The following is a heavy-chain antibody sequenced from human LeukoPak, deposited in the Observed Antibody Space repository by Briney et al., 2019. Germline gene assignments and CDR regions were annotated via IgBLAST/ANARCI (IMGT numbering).Heavy chain of an antibody. V-gene: IGHV3-7*01. CDR1: GFSFSNSW. CDR2: INQAGDRK. CDR3: ARDPVRGAFDI. Sequence: GGCLRLSCAASGFSFSNSWMSWVRQAPGKGLEWVANINQAGDRKFYVDSVKGRFTISRDNAKNSLYLQMSSLRAEDTSVYYCARDPVRGAFDIWGQGTMVTVSS. J-gene: IGHJ3*02.